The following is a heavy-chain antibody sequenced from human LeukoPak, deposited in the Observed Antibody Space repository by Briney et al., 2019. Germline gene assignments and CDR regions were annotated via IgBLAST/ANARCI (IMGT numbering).Heavy chain of an antibody. CDR3: TTLGYHLDS. J-gene: IGHJ4*02. CDR1: GFDFGAYE. Sequence: GGSLRLSCAASGFDFGAYEMNWVRQAPGKGLEWVAYFAGSDTTKYYADSVGGRFTISRDNAKNSLYLQMNSLRAEDTALYYCTTLGYHLDSWGQGTLVTVSS. CDR2: FAGSDTTK. D-gene: IGHD3-22*01. V-gene: IGHV3-48*03.